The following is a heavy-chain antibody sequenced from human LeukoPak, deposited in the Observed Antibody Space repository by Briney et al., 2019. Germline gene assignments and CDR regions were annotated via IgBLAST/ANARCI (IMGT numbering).Heavy chain of an antibody. Sequence: PSETLSLTCAVYGGSFSGYYWSWIRQPPGKGLERIGEINHSGSTNYNPSLKSRVTISVGTSKNQFSLKLSSVTAADTAVYYCARGPGMYYDFWSGYYWGQGTLVTVSS. D-gene: IGHD3-3*01. J-gene: IGHJ4*02. V-gene: IGHV4-34*01. CDR3: ARGPGMYYDFWSGYY. CDR1: GGSFSGYY. CDR2: INHSGST.